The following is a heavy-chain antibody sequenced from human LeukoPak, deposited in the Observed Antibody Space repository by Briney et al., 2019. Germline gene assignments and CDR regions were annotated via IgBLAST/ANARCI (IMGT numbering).Heavy chain of an antibody. CDR2: ISYDGSNK. D-gene: IGHD6-13*01. CDR1: GFTFSSYA. J-gene: IGHJ4*02. CDR3: AKVPYSSSWYYFDY. Sequence: GGSLRLSCAASGFTFSSYAMHWVRQAPGKGLEWVAVISYDGSNKYYADSVKGRFTISRDNSKNTLYLQMNSLRAEDTAVYYCAKVPYSSSWYYFDYWGQGTLVTVSS. V-gene: IGHV3-30-3*01.